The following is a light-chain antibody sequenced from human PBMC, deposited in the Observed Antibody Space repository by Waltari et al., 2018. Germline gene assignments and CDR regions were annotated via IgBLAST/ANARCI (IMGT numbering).Light chain of an antibody. CDR2: EVT. Sequence: QSVLTQPPSASGSPGQSVAISCTGTSSDVGAYNFVSWYQHHPGKAPKLVIYEVTERPSGVPGRFFGSKSGNSASLTVSGHQPEDEADYYCASYAGTTGVIFGGGTKLTVL. CDR3: ASYAGTTGVI. J-gene: IGLJ2*01. V-gene: IGLV2-8*01. CDR1: SSDVGAYNF.